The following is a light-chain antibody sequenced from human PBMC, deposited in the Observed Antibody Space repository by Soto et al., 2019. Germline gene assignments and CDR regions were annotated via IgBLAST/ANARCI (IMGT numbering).Light chain of an antibody. CDR2: GAS. CDR3: QFFGSSRYT. V-gene: IGKV3-20*01. J-gene: IGKJ2*01. CDR1: QSISSSY. Sequence: EIVLTQSPGTLSLSPGERATLACRASQSISSSYLAWYQQKPGQAPRLLIYGASSRATGIPDRFSGSGSGPDFTLTISRLETEDFAVYYCQFFGSSRYTFGQGTKLEIK.